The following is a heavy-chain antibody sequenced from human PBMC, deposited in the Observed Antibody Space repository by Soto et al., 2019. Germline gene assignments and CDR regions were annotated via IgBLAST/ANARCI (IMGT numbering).Heavy chain of an antibody. CDR2: ISSNGGST. J-gene: IGHJ4*02. D-gene: IGHD2-15*01. Sequence: LRLSCAASGFTFSSYAMHWVRQAPGKGLEYVSAISSNGGSTYYADSVKDRFTISRDKSNNTLYLQMNSLRAEDTAIYYCAKDRGCSGGTCYYFDFWGLGTLVTVSS. CDR1: GFTFSSYA. V-gene: IGHV3-64*04. CDR3: AKDRGCSGGTCYYFDF.